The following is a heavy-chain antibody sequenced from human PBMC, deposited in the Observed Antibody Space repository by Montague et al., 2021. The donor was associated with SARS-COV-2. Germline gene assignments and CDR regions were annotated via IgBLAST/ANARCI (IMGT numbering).Heavy chain of an antibody. Sequence: TLPLTCTVSGASISTGIYYWSWIRQPAGKGLEWIGRIRTTGHTDYNSSLESRVFMSVDTSTSQFSLSLTSVTAADTVVYLCARFGSGTLEFDLWGQGTLVTVSS. CDR2: IRTTGHT. V-gene: IGHV4-61*02. D-gene: IGHD1-26*01. CDR3: ARFGSGTLEFDL. CDR1: GASISTGIYY. J-gene: IGHJ4*02.